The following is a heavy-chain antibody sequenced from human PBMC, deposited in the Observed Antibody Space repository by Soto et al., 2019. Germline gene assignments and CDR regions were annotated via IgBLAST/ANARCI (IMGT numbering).Heavy chain of an antibody. CDR2: MYPGDSDT. CDR1: GYDFNTNW. V-gene: IGHV5-51*01. CDR3: ARLPRDCNKTSCYYADH. J-gene: IGHJ4*02. Sequence: GESLKISCRGSGYDFNTNWFGWVRQLPGRGLEWVGIMYPGDSDTRYNPSLQGHVTLSVDVTVSTAFLQWRSLETSDTGMYFCARLPRDCNKTSCYYADHWGQGTQVTVSS. D-gene: IGHD3-3*01.